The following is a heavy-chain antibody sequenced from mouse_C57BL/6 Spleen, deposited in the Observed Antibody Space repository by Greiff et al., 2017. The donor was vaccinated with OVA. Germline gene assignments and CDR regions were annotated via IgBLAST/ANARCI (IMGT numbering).Heavy chain of an antibody. D-gene: IGHD2-1*01. CDR3: ARRSFYGKDWYFDV. Sequence: QVQLQQPGAELVMPGASVKLSCKASGYTFTSYWMHWVKQRPGQGLEWIGEIDPSDSYTNYNQKFKGKSTLTVDKSSSTAYMQLSSLTSEDSAVYYCARRSFYGKDWYFDVWGTGTTVTVSS. J-gene: IGHJ1*03. CDR1: GYTFTSYW. CDR2: IDPSDSYT. V-gene: IGHV1-69*01.